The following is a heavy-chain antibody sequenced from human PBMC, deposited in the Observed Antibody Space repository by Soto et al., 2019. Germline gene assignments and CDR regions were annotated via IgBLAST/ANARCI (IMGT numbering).Heavy chain of an antibody. D-gene: IGHD2-15*01. CDR3: ARGGPDGFCSGGRCYFDS. Sequence: EVHLVESGGGLVQPGRSLRLSCAASGFTFDDYAMYWVRRVPGKGLEWVSSISWSSNIVGYVDSVKGRFTISRDNAKNSLYMQMKSLRPEDTALYYCARGGPDGFCSGGRCYFDSWGQGTLVTVSS. CDR2: ISWSSNIV. J-gene: IGHJ4*02. CDR1: GFTFDDYA. V-gene: IGHV3-9*01.